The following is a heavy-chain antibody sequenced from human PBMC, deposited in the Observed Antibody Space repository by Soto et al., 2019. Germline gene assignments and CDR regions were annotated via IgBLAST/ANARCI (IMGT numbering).Heavy chain of an antibody. CDR2: IIPIFGTA. J-gene: IGHJ6*02. CDR1: GGTFSSYA. Sequence: QVQLVQSGAEVKKPGSSVKVSCKASGGTFSSYAISWVRQAPGQGLEWMGGIIPIFGTANYAQKFQGRVTITADESTSTAYMELSSLRSEDTAVYYCAREKWGYSYGSESREGPYYYYGMDVWGQGTTVTVSS. D-gene: IGHD5-18*01. CDR3: AREKWGYSYGSESREGPYYYYGMDV. V-gene: IGHV1-69*01.